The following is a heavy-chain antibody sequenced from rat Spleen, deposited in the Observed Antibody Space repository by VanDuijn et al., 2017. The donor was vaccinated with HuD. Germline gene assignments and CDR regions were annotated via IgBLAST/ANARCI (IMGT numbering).Heavy chain of an antibody. CDR3: TTATEGPYVLDA. CDR2: MRFNGDT. J-gene: IGHJ4*01. CDR1: GFSLTSYN. D-gene: IGHD1-11*01. Sequence: QVQLKESGPGLVQPSQTLSLTCTVSGFSLTSYNVHWVRQPPGKGLEWMGRMRFNGDTSYNSVLKSRLSISRDTSKNQVFLKVNSLQTDDTGTYYCTTATEGPYVLDAWGQGASVTVSS. V-gene: IGHV2-63*01.